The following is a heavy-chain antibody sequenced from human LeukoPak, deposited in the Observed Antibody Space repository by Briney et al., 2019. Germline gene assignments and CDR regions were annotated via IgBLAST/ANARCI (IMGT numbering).Heavy chain of an antibody. CDR2: ISAYNGNT. CDR1: GYTFTGHY. Sequence: ASVKVSCKASGYTFTGHYMHWVRQAPGQGLEWMGWISAYNGNTNYAQKLQGRVTMTTDTSTSTAYMELRSLRSDDTAVYYCASTVPGITRGYFDYWGQGTLVTVSS. J-gene: IGHJ4*02. CDR3: ASTVPGITRGYFDY. D-gene: IGHD2-2*01. V-gene: IGHV1-18*04.